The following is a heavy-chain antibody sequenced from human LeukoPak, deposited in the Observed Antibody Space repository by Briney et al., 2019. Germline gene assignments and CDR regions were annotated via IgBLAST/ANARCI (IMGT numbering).Heavy chain of an antibody. CDR3: TTDPNQRLKWFGNPLDH. D-gene: IGHD3-10*01. V-gene: IGHV3-15*01. Sequence: PGGSLRLSCVAAGFSSTYAWMSWVRQAPGKGLQWVGHIRSETDGATTDYAAAVQGRFTISRDDSKKMLYLEMNSLKTEDTGLYYCTTDPNQRLKWFGNPLDHWGQGTPVTVSS. J-gene: IGHJ4*02. CDR1: GFSSTYAW. CDR2: IRSETDGATT.